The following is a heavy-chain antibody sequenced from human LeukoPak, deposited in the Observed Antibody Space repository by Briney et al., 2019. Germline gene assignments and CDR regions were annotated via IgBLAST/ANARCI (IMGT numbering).Heavy chain of an antibody. D-gene: IGHD2/OR15-2a*01. CDR3: ARVLRSADASDI. J-gene: IGHJ3*02. V-gene: IGHV3-7*04. CDR1: EFTFSNYW. Sequence: GGSLRLSCAASEFTFSNYWMNWVRQAPGKGLEWVAIIKRDGSEKYYVDSVKGRFTISRDNAEKSLHLQMNSLRAEDTAVYYCARVLRSADASDIWGQGTMVTVSS. CDR2: IKRDGSEK.